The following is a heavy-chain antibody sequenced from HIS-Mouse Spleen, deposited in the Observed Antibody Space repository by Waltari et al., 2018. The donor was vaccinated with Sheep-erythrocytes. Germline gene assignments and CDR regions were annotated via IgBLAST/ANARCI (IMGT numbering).Heavy chain of an antibody. CDR3: ARDEGTYYDFWSGYPPSYYFDY. D-gene: IGHD3-3*01. Sequence: QLQLQESGPGLVKPSETLSLTCTVSGGSISSSSYYWGWIRPPPGKGLEWIGSIYYSGSTYYNPSLKSRVTISVDTSKNQFSLKLSSVTAADTAVYYCARDEGTYYDFWSGYPPSYYFDYWGQGTLVTVYS. CDR2: IYYSGST. V-gene: IGHV4-39*07. J-gene: IGHJ4*02. CDR1: GGSISSSSYY.